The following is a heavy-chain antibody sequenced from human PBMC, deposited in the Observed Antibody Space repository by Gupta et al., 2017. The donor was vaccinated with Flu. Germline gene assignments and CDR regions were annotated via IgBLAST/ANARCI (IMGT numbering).Heavy chain of an antibody. CDR3: AKQDQPPLMYYYYYMDV. V-gene: IGHV3-30*18. CDR2: ISYDGGSK. CDR1: GFPFSNYG. D-gene: IGHD2-2*01. J-gene: IGHJ6*03. Sequence: QVKLVESGGGVVQSGRSLSLSCAASGFPFSNYGMHWVRQAPGKGLEWVVFISYDGGSKYYADSVKGRFTISRDNSKNTLYLQVNSLRAEDTAVYYCAKQDQPPLMYYYYYMDVWGKGTTVIVSS.